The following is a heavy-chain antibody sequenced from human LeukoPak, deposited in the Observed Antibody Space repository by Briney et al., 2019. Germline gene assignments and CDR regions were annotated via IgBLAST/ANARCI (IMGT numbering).Heavy chain of an antibody. CDR1: AFIFSGHW. J-gene: IGHJ5*02. CDR2: IYSGGST. V-gene: IGHV3-53*01. CDR3: ARAVGATTRWFDP. Sequence: GGSLGLSCEGSAFIFSGHWMNWVRQAPGKGLEWVSVIYSGGSTYYADSVKGRFTISRDNSKNTLYLQMNSLRAEDTAVYYCARAVGATTRWFDPWGQGTLVTVSS. D-gene: IGHD1-26*01.